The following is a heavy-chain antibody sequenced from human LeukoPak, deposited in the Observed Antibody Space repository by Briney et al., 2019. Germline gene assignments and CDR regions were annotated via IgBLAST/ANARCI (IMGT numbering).Heavy chain of an antibody. D-gene: IGHD3-22*01. Sequence: GGSLRLSCAASGFTFSSYGMHWIRQAPGKGLEWVSSFGTRSTSIYHAGSVKGRFAISRDNAKNLLYLQMNSLRAEDTALYYCAREVSEGFDIWGQGTLVTVSS. CDR3: AREVSEGFDI. CDR1: GFTFSSYG. J-gene: IGHJ4*02. CDR2: FGTRSTSI. V-gene: IGHV3-21*01.